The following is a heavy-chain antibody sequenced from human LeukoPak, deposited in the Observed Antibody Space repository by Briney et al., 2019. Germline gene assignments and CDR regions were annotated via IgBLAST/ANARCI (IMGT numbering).Heavy chain of an antibody. Sequence: ASVKVSCKASGYTFTCYYMHWVRQAPGQGLEWMGWINPNSGGTNYAQKFQGRVTMTRDTSISTAYMELSRLRSDDTAVYYCARSGPEVGDYDILTGYYPNWFDPWGQGTLVTVSS. J-gene: IGHJ5*02. CDR3: ARSGPEVGDYDILTGYYPNWFDP. CDR2: INPNSGGT. D-gene: IGHD3-9*01. CDR1: GYTFTCYY. V-gene: IGHV1-2*02.